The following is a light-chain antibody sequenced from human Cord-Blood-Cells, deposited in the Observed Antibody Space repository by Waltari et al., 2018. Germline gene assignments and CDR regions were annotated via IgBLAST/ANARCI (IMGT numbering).Light chain of an antibody. V-gene: IGKV3-15*01. CDR2: GAS. Sequence: IELTQSPATLSASPGERATLSCRASQSVRSNVAWYQQKPGPAPRLLIYGASTRATGIPARFSGSGSGTEFTLTISSLQSEDFAVYYCQQYNNWWTFGQGTKVEIK. CDR3: QQYNNWWT. CDR1: QSVRSN. J-gene: IGKJ1*01.